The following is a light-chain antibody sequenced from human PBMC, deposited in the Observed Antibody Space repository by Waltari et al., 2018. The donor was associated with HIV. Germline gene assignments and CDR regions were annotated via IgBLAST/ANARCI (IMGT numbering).Light chain of an antibody. Sequence: SYVVSQPPPVSVSPGQTATISCSGDNLGARYVCWYQQKSGQSPLQIIYQDGKRRSGIPERFSAFNSGNTATLTISGTQGVDEADYFCQVCDGRIMIFGGGTKLTVL. CDR2: QDG. J-gene: IGLJ2*01. CDR3: QVCDGRIMI. CDR1: NLGARY. V-gene: IGLV3-1*01.